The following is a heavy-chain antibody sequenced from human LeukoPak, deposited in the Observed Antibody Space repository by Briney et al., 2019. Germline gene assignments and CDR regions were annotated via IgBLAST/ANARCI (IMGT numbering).Heavy chain of an antibody. CDR3: ARDLGYSSSWYFGY. CDR2: ISSSGSTI. Sequence: GGSLRLSCAASGFTFSDYYMSWIRQAPGKGLEWVSYISSSGSTIYYVDSVKGRSTISRDNAKNSLYLQMNSLRAEDTAVYYCARDLGYSSSWYFGYWGQGTLVTVSS. V-gene: IGHV3-11*04. CDR1: GFTFSDYY. J-gene: IGHJ4*02. D-gene: IGHD6-13*01.